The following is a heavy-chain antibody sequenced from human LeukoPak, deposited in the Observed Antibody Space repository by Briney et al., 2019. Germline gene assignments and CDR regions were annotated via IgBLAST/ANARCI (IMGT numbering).Heavy chain of an antibody. CDR1: GGSISRYY. J-gene: IGHJ4*02. Sequence: SETLSLTCTVSGGSISRYYWSWIRQPPGKGLEWIGNNYSSGSTNYNPSLKSRVTISLDTSKNQFSLRVTSVTAADTAVYYCARDDHSNYRFDYWGQGALVTISA. D-gene: IGHD4-11*01. V-gene: IGHV4-59*01. CDR3: ARDDHSNYRFDY. CDR2: NYSSGST.